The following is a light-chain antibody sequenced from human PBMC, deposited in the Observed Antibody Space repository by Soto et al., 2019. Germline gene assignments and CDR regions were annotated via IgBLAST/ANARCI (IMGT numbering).Light chain of an antibody. CDR1: QSVSKNF. CDR3: QQYGSSTPT. J-gene: IGKJ4*01. CDR2: GAS. Sequence: EIVLTQSPGTLSLSPGERATLSCRASQSVSKNFLAWYQQKPGQAPRLLISGASNRATGIPDRFSGSGSGTDFSLTIDRLEPEDLAVYFCQQYGSSTPTFGGGTNVAIK. V-gene: IGKV3-20*01.